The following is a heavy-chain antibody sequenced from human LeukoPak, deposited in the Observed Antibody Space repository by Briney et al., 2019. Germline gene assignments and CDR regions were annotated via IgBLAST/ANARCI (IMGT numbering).Heavy chain of an antibody. CDR2: ISGSGGST. J-gene: IGHJ4*02. CDR3: AKPIAVAGTFFSG. CDR1: GFTFSSYA. Sequence: QPGASLRLSCAASGFTFSSYAMSWVRQAPGKGLEWVSAISGSGGSTYYADSVKGRFTISRDNSKNTLYLQMNSLRAEDTAVYYCAKPIAVAGTFFSGWGQGTLVTVSS. D-gene: IGHD6-19*01. V-gene: IGHV3-23*01.